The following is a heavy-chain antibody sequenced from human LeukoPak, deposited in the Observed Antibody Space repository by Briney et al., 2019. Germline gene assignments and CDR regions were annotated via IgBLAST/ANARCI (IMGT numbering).Heavy chain of an antibody. V-gene: IGHV3-7*05. CDR2: IENDGGAT. CDR1: GFTFGNYW. Sequence: PGGSLRLSCVASGFTFGNYWMNWVRQAPGKGLEWVANIENDGGATYYLDSVKGRFTISRDNAKSSLYLQMDSLRAEDTAVYYCNGPTYWGQGTLVTVSS. CDR3: NGPTY. D-gene: IGHD2-8*01. J-gene: IGHJ4*02.